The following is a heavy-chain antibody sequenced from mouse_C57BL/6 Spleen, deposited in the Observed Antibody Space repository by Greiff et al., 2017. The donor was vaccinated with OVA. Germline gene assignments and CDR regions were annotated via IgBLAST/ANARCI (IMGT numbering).Heavy chain of an antibody. V-gene: IGHV5-6*01. CDR1: GFTFSSYG. CDR3: ASYYGSTGAY. Sequence: EVKLQESGGDLVKPGGSLKLSCAASGFTFSSYGMSWVRQTPDKRLEWVATISSGGSYTYYPDSVKGRFTISRDNAKNTLYLQMSSLKSEDTAMYYCASYYGSTGAYWGQGTLVTVSA. J-gene: IGHJ3*01. CDR2: ISSGGSYT. D-gene: IGHD1-1*01.